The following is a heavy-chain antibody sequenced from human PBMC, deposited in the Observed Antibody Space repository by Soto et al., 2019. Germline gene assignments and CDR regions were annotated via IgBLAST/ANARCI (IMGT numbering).Heavy chain of an antibody. D-gene: IGHD6-13*01. J-gene: IGHJ5*02. CDR3: ASTYSTSWYWFDP. V-gene: IGHV2-26*04. CDR1: GFSLSNAGLG. CDR2: FFSNDEK. Sequence: QVTVKESGPVLVKPTETLTLTCTVSGFSLSNAGLGVSWIRQPPGKPLEGLAPFFSNDEKSSSTSLKSRLTISKDTSKSQVVLTMTNMDPVDTATYYCASTYSTSWYWFDPWGQGTLVTVSS.